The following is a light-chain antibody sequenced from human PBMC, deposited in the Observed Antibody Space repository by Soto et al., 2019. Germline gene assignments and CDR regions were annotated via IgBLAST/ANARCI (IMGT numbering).Light chain of an antibody. J-gene: IGKJ1*01. V-gene: IGKV3D-15*01. Sequence: LVVSKCPVTLSESPGERVTLSCRTSQDVSSKLAWYQQKAGQAPSLLIYDASTRATGTPARFSGSGSGTEFTLAVSSLQSEDYAVIFCQQTIRSPLTFGRGTKVDIK. CDR3: QQTIRSPLT. CDR1: QDVSSK. CDR2: DAS.